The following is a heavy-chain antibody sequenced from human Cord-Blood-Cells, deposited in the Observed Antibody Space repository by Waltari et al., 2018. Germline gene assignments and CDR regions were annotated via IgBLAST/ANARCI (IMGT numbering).Heavy chain of an antibody. Sequence: EVQLVESGGGLVQPGGSLRLSCAASGFTVSSNYMSWVRPAPGKGLGWVSVIYSGGSTYYADSVKGRFTISRHNSKNTLDLQMNSRRAEDTAVYYCARDQSDAFDIWGQGTMVTVSS. CDR3: ARDQSDAFDI. J-gene: IGHJ3*02. V-gene: IGHV3-53*04. CDR1: GFTVSSNY. CDR2: IYSGGST.